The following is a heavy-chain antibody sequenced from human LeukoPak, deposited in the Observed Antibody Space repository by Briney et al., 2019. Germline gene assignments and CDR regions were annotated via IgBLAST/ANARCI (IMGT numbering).Heavy chain of an antibody. Sequence: GGSLRLSCAASGFTFSSYGMSWVRQAPGKGLEWVSAISGSGGSTYYADSVKGRFTISRDNAKNSLYLQMNSLRAEDTAVYYCAKDCNELLTINWGWGYYYYMDVWGKGTTVTISS. J-gene: IGHJ6*03. CDR1: GFTFSSYG. D-gene: IGHD7-27*01. CDR2: ISGSGGST. CDR3: AKDCNELLTINWGWGYYYYMDV. V-gene: IGHV3-23*01.